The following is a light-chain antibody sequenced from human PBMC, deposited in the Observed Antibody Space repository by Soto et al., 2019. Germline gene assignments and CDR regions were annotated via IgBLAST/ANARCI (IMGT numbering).Light chain of an antibody. Sequence: DIPLSQSPSSLSESVGDRVTITCRASQNIFSYLNWYQQKSGKAPNLLIYGVSRLQGGVPSRFSGSGSGTDFTLSISSLQPEDFATYYCQQSYTAPSITFGQGTRLEIK. CDR1: QNIFSY. CDR2: GVS. J-gene: IGKJ5*01. CDR3: QQSYTAPSIT. V-gene: IGKV1-39*01.